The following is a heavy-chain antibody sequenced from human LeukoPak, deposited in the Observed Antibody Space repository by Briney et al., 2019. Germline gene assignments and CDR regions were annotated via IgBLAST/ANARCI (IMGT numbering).Heavy chain of an antibody. J-gene: IGHJ4*02. CDR2: INKDGSDK. CDR1: GFTFNMYW. D-gene: IGHD4-23*01. CDR3: ARDAGYGGNSDY. Sequence: TGGSLRLSCAASGFTFNMYWMTWVRQAPGKGLESVAYINKDGSDKYYVDSVKGRFTVSRDNAKNSLYLQMNSLRAEDMAVYYCARDAGYGGNSDYWGQGTLVTVSS. V-gene: IGHV3-7*01.